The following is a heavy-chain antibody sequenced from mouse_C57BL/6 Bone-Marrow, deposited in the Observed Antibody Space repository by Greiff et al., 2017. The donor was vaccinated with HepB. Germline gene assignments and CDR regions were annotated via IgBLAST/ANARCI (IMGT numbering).Heavy chain of an antibody. CDR1: GYSITSGYY. D-gene: IGHD1-1*01. Sequence: EVQLVESGPGLVKPSQSLSLTCSVTGYSITSGYYWNWIRQFPGNKLEWMGYISYDGSNNYNPSFKNRISITRDTSNNQFFLKLNSVTTEDTATYYCAREGSTVVFDYWGQGTTLTVSS. J-gene: IGHJ2*01. CDR3: AREGSTVVFDY. CDR2: ISYDGSN. V-gene: IGHV3-6*01.